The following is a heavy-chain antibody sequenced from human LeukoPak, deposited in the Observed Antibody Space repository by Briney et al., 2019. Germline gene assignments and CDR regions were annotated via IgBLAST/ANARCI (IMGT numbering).Heavy chain of an antibody. V-gene: IGHV4-59*08. CDR1: GGSFSNYY. CDR2: IYNSGTT. D-gene: IGHD4/OR15-4a*01. J-gene: IGHJ4*02. CDR3: ARQVARDYRVLFDY. Sequence: SETLSLTCTVSGGSFSNYYWSWIRQPPGKGLEWIGYIYNSGTTNYNPSLKSRVTISADTSKNQFSLNLISVSDADTAIYYCARQVARDYRVLFDYWGQGILVTVSS.